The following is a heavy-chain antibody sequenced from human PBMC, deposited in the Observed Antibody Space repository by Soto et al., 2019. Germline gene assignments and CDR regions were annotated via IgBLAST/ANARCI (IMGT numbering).Heavy chain of an antibody. CDR3: ARVLSYGYFDY. CDR1: GFTFSSYG. V-gene: IGHV3-30-3*01. D-gene: IGHD2-2*01. Sequence: ESGGGVVQPGRSLRLSCAASGFTFSSYGMHWVRQAPGKGLEWVAVISYDGSNKYYADSVKGRFTISRDNSKNTLYLQMNSLRAEDTAVYYCARVLSYGYFDYWGQGTLVTVSS. CDR2: ISYDGSNK. J-gene: IGHJ4*02.